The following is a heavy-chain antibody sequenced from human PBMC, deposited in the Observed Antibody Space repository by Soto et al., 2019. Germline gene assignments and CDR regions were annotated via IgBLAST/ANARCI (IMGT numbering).Heavy chain of an antibody. CDR2: LYYSGNT. CDR3: AREGGESSDGLYYFDS. CDR1: CGSTGGDDC. V-gene: IGHV4-30-4*02. Sequence: PADTLSLTAPGSCGSTGGDDCWSCIRQPPGKGLEWIGHLYYSGNTDYNPSLKSRLAISIDTSKNQFSLKLSSVTAADTAVYFCAREGGESSDGLYYFDSWGQGSLVTVSS. D-gene: IGHD3-16*01. J-gene: IGHJ4*02.